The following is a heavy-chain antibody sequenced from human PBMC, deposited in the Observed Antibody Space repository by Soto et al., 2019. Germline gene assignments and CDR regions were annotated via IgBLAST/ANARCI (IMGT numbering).Heavy chain of an antibody. D-gene: IGHD1-1*01. V-gene: IGHV3-33*01. CDR1: GFSFRNYG. J-gene: IGHJ3*01. CDR2: IWYDGSKR. CDR3: AGGWGRRVPQSCLDV. Sequence: QEQLVESGGGVVQPGRSLRLSCAASGFSFRNYGIHWVRQARGKGLDWVAVIWYDGSKRYYADSVRGRFTISRDNSGKTVHLQMDSLRAEDTAVYYCAGGWGRRVPQSCLDVWGQGTTVVVS.